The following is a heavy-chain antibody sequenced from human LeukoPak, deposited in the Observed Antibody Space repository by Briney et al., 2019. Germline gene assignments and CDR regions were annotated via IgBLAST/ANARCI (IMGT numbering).Heavy chain of an antibody. D-gene: IGHD5-12*01. CDR1: GSAFSDQY. Sequence: GSLRLSCVASGSAFSDQYMDWVRQAPGKGLQWVGRTGNKASRYTTEYAASVEGRFSISRDDSKNSLYLQMNSLKTEDTALYYCTRGYSGGSVYAFDIWGQGTMVTVSS. CDR2: TGNKASRYTT. J-gene: IGHJ3*02. CDR3: TRGYSGGSVYAFDI. V-gene: IGHV3-72*01.